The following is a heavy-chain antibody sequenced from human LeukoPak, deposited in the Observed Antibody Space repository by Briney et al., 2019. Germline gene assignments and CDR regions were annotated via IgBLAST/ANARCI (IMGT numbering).Heavy chain of an antibody. V-gene: IGHV4-59*08. Sequence: SDTLSLTSTVSGGSISSFYWSWIRQSPGKGLECIGYIFHNGDINYNPSLKSRVTITMDTSKNQFSLRLSSVTAADTAVYFCASTARLFQHWGQGALVTVSS. J-gene: IGHJ4*02. CDR2: IFHNGDI. CDR1: GGSISSFY. CDR3: ASTARLFQH. D-gene: IGHD6-25*01.